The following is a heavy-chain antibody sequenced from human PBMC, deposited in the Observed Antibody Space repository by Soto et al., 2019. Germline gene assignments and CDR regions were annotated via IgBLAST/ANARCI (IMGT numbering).Heavy chain of an antibody. J-gene: IGHJ6*02. D-gene: IGHD3-10*01. CDR2: IIPIFGTA. CDR3: ARVRRVLWFGESYYYYGMDV. CDR1: GGTFSSYA. Sequence: QVQLVQSGAEVKKPGSSVKVSCKASGGTFSSYAISWVRQAPGQGLEWMGGIIPIFGTANHAQKFQGRVTITADESTSTAYMELSSLRSEDTAVYYCARVRRVLWFGESYYYYGMDVWGQGTTVTVSS. V-gene: IGHV1-69*01.